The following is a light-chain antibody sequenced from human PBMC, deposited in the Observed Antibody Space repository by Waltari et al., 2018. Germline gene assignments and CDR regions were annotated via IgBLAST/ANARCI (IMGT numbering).Light chain of an antibody. CDR3: QQYYSFPHT. J-gene: IGKJ2*01. Sequence: AIWRTQSPSLLSASTGDRVNIRCRMSKGISSYLAWYPQKPGKAPELLISAASTLQSVVPSRFSGSGSGTDFTLTISCLQSEDFATYYCQQYYSFPHTFGQGTKLEIK. CDR2: AAS. V-gene: IGKV1D-8*02. CDR1: KGISSY.